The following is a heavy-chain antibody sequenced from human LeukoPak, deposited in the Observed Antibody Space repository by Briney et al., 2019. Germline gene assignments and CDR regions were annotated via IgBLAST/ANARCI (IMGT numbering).Heavy chain of an antibody. Sequence: GGSLRLSCAASGFTFTKYWMTWVRQAPGKGLEWVGNIKQDGSDKNYMDSVKGRFTISRDNTKNSVYLQMSSLRAEDTAVYYCARPLDSYAPAASFGYWGQGTLVTVSS. CDR1: GFTFTKYW. CDR2: IKQDGSDK. CDR3: ARPLDSYAPAASFGY. D-gene: IGHD2-2*01. J-gene: IGHJ4*02. V-gene: IGHV3-7*01.